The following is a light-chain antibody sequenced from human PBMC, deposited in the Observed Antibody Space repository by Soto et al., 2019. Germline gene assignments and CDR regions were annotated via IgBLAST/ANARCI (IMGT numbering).Light chain of an antibody. J-gene: IGKJ1*01. CDR2: DAF. CDR1: QSISGS. CDR3: QQQSTWHPT. V-gene: IGKV3-11*01. Sequence: EIVLTQSPATLSLSPGERATLSCRASQSISGSLVWYQQKPGQAARLLIYDAFNKATGIPARFSGSRSGTDCTLTISSLQHENVAVYYCQQQSTWHPTFGQGTEVEIK.